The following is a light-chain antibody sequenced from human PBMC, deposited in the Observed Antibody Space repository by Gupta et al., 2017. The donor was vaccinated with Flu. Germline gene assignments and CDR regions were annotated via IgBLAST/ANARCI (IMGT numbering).Light chain of an antibody. CDR1: KSNIGTDP. CDR2: SFN. J-gene: IGLJ1*01. CDR3: SAWDDSLNGHCV. Sequence: VTISCSVMKSNIGTDPVHWYRLLPGTAPLLLIYSFNQRPSGVPDRFSGSKSDTSASLAISGLQFEDEADYYCSAWDDSLNGHCVFGTGTKVTVL. V-gene: IGLV1-44*01.